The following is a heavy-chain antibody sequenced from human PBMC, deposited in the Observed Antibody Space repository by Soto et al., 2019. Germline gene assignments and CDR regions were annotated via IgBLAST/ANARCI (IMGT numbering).Heavy chain of an antibody. CDR1: GFTVSSNY. CDR2: IYSGGST. J-gene: IGHJ4*02. V-gene: IGHV3-53*01. CDR3: AREYYYDSSGYYRGRYFDY. Sequence: GGSLRLSCAASGFTVSSNYMSWVRQVPGKGLEWVSVIYSGGSTYYADSVKGRFTISRDNSKNTLYLQMNSLRAEDTAVYYCAREYYYDSSGYYRGRYFDYWGQGTLVTVSS. D-gene: IGHD3-22*01.